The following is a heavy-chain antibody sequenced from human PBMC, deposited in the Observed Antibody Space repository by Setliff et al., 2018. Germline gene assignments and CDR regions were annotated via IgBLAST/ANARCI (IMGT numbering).Heavy chain of an antibody. D-gene: IGHD2-15*01. V-gene: IGHV3-74*01. J-gene: IGHJ4*02. Sequence: GGSLRLSCAASGFTLSADWMHWVRQAPGQGLTWVSRINRDGTTTNYADSVKGRFTISRDNTFNTLYLQMNSLGAEDTAVYYCAKDNVGYCSGGSCHPYYFDCWGQGTRVTVSS. CDR2: INRDGTTT. CDR1: GFTLSADW. CDR3: AKDNVGYCSGGSCHPYYFDC.